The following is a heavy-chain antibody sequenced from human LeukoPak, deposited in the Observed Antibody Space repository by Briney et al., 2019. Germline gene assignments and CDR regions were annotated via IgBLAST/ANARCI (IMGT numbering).Heavy chain of an antibody. V-gene: IGHV4-59*11. J-gene: IGHJ4*02. D-gene: IGHD2-15*01. CDR1: GDSISSHY. CDR3: AIRCSGGSCYGALQY. Sequence: SETLSLTCTVSGDSISSHYWSWLRQPPGKGLEWIGYISYSGSTNYNPSLKSRVTISVDTSENQFSLELSSVTAADTAVYYCAIRCSGGSCYGALQYWGQGTLVTVSS. CDR2: ISYSGST.